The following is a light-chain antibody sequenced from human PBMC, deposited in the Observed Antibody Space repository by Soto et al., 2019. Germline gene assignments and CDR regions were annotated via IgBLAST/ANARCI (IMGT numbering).Light chain of an antibody. V-gene: IGKV3-15*01. CDR3: QESHTTLMST. CDR2: GAS. J-gene: IGKJ3*01. Sequence: ETVMTQSPATLSVSPGERATFSCRASQSINTNLAWFQLKPGQAPRLLIYGASIRAAGIPARFSGSGSGTEFTLTINRLQPEDFATYYCQESHTTLMSTFGPGTKVD. CDR1: QSINTN.